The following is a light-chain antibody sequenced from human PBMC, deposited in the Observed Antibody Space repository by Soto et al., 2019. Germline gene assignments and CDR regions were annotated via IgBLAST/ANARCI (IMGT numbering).Light chain of an antibody. V-gene: IGKV3-15*01. J-gene: IGKJ4*01. CDR1: LSVSSN. Sequence: EIVMAQSPATLSVSPGERATLSCRASLSVSSNLAWYQQKPGQAPRLLIYGASTRATGIPARFSGSGSGTEFTLTISSLQSEDFAVYYCQQYSNWPLTFVGGTKVEIK. CDR3: QQYSNWPLT. CDR2: GAS.